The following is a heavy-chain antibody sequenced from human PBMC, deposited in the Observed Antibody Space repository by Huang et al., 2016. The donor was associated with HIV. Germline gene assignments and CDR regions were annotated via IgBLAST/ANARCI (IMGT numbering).Heavy chain of an antibody. CDR2: IRFDGGNK. CDR1: GFSFSHYG. V-gene: IGHV3-30*02. D-gene: IGHD2-21*02. CDR3: ATDLGGYSFDY. J-gene: IGHJ4*02. Sequence: QEQLVESGGGVVQPGGSLRLSCATSGFSFSHYGMHWVRRAPGKGLELVEFIRFDGGNKHYADSAKGRFTISRDNSKKMLFLEMNSLRGDDTAFYYCATDLGGYSFDYWGQGALVSVSS.